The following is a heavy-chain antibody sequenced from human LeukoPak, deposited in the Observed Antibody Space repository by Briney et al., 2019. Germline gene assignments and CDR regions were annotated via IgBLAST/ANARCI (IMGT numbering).Heavy chain of an antibody. CDR2: ISYDGSNK. J-gene: IGHJ4*02. Sequence: GGSLRLTCAASGFTFSSYGMHWVRQAPGKGLEWVAVISYDGSNKYYADSVKGRFTISRDNSKNTLYLQMNSLRAEDTAVYYCAKDITMVRGVIPTDYWGQGTLVTVSS. D-gene: IGHD3-10*01. V-gene: IGHV3-30*18. CDR1: GFTFSSYG. CDR3: AKDITMVRGVIPTDY.